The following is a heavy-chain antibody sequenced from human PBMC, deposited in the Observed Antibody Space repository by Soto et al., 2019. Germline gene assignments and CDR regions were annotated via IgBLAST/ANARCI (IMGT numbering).Heavy chain of an antibody. V-gene: IGHV3-53*01. CDR1: GFTVSSNY. D-gene: IGHD3-22*01. CDR2: IYSGGST. J-gene: IGHJ6*02. Sequence: PGGSLRLSCAASGFTVSSNYTSWVRQAPGKGLEWVSVIYSGGSTYYADSVKGRFTISRDNSKNTLYLQMNSLRAEDTAVYYCARDQEYYDSSGPSYYGMDVWGQGTTVTVSS. CDR3: ARDQEYYDSSGPSYYGMDV.